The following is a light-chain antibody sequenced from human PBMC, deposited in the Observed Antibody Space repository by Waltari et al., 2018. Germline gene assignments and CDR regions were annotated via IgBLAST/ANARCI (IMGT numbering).Light chain of an antibody. J-gene: IGLJ2*01. V-gene: IGLV3-19*01. CDR3: HSRDASGVGGT. Sequence: TQDPAVSVALGQTVRITCPGDSLRSYYASWYQQRPGQAPKLVLYDNNNRPSGVPDRFSGSRSDNTASLTVTGAQAEDEGHYYCHSRDASGVGGTFGGGTKLTVL. CDR1: SLRSYY. CDR2: DNN.